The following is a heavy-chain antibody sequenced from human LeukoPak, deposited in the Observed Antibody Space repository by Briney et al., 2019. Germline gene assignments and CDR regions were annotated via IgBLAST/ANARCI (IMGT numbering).Heavy chain of an antibody. CDR1: GGTFSSYA. J-gene: IGHJ3*02. CDR3: ARDQDYYDSSGYLGAFDI. Sequence: ASVKVSCKASGGTFSSYAISWVRQAPGQGLEWMGGIIPILGTANYAQKFQGRVTITTDESTSTAYMELSSLRYEDTAVYYCARDQDYYDSSGYLGAFDIWGQGTMVTVSS. D-gene: IGHD3-22*01. V-gene: IGHV1-69*05. CDR2: IIPILGTA.